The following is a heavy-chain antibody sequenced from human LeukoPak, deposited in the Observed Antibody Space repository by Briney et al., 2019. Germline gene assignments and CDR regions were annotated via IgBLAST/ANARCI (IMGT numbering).Heavy chain of an antibody. CDR1: DFSFITYA. V-gene: IGHV3-23*01. CDR3: AKDLVLGATFD. D-gene: IGHD1-26*01. J-gene: IGHJ4*02. Sequence: GGSLRLSCAASDFSFITYAMSWVRQAPGKGLEWVSTISGGGDATYYADSVKGRFTISRDNSKNTLYLQMNSLRAEDTAVYYCAKDLVLGATFDWGQGTPVTVSS. CDR2: ISGGGDAT.